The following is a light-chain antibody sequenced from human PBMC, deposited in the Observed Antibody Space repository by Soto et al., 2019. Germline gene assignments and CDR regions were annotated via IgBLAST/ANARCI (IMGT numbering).Light chain of an antibody. Sequence: QSVLTQPPSVSAAPGQKVTISCSGGSSDIGSNDVCWYQQVPGTAPKVLIYDNNKRPSGIPDRFSGSKSGTSATLGITGLQTGDEADYYGGTWDTSLSAGVFGTGTKLTVL. V-gene: IGLV1-51*01. J-gene: IGLJ1*01. CDR3: GTWDTSLSAGV. CDR2: DNN. CDR1: SSDIGSND.